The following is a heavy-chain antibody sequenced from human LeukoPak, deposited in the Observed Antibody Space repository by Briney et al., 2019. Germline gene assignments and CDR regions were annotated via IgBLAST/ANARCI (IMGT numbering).Heavy chain of an antibody. CDR1: GFTFSSYG. J-gene: IGHJ5*02. CDR2: IRYDGSNK. V-gene: IGHV3-30*02. Sequence: GGSLRLSCAASGFTFSSYGMHWVRQAPGKGLERVAFIRYDGSNKYYADSVKGRFTISRDNSKNTLYLQMNSLRAEDTAVYYCAKDREIQLWLLNDNWFDPWGQGTLVTVSS. D-gene: IGHD5-18*01. CDR3: AKDREIQLWLLNDNWFDP.